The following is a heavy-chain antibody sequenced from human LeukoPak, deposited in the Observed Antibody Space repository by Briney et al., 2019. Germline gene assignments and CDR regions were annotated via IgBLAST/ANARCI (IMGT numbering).Heavy chain of an antibody. J-gene: IGHJ3*02. D-gene: IGHD3-3*01. CDR1: GGSISSYY. V-gene: IGHV4-4*07. CDR3: AGGDYDFWSGYSPPGPNSDAFDI. Sequence: KPSETLSLTCTVSGGSISSYYWSWIRQPPGKGLEWIGRIYTSGSTNYNPSLKSRVTMSVDTSKNQFSLKLSSVTAADTAVYYCAGGDYDFWSGYSPPGPNSDAFDIWGQGTMVTVSS. CDR2: IYTSGST.